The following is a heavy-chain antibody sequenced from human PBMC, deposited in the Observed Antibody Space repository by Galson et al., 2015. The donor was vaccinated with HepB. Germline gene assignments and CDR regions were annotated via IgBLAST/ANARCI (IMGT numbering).Heavy chain of an antibody. CDR1: GFTFSSYA. V-gene: IGHV3-23*01. D-gene: IGHD3-3*01. Sequence: SLRLSCAASGFTFSSYAMSWVRQAPGKGLEWVSAISGSGGSTYYADSVKGRFTISRDNSKNTLYLQINSLRAEDTAVYYCAKQGGAYDFWSGLNWFDPWGQGTLVTVSS. CDR2: ISGSGGST. CDR3: AKQGGAYDFWSGLNWFDP. J-gene: IGHJ5*02.